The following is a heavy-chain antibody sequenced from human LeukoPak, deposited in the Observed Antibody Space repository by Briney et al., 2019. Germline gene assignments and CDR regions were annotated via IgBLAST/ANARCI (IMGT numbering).Heavy chain of an antibody. D-gene: IGHD3-22*01. CDR1: RYTFRDYW. Sequence: GGSLRLSCTASRYTFRDYWISWVRQAPGKGLEWVANINQDGSERHYVHSLRGRFPISRDNARNSLYLHKNTLRAEHTAVYFCERYLDYFHSSGYYASDLWGQGTLVTVSS. CDR2: INQDGSER. J-gene: IGHJ5*02. CDR3: ERYLDYFHSSGYYASDL. V-gene: IGHV3-7*01.